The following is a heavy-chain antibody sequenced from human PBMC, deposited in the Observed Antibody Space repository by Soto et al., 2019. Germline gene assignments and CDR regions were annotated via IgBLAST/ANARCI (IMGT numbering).Heavy chain of an antibody. D-gene: IGHD2-8*02. J-gene: IGHJ4*02. CDR1: GFTFGDFW. CDR2: VKPDGSDK. V-gene: IGHV3-7*01. Sequence: GGSLRLSCAASGFTFGDFWMSRVRQAPGKGLEWVANVKPDGSDKYYVDSVKGRFTISRDNAKDSLYLQLSSLRAEDTAVYYCATETYWSFDYWGQGALVTVSS. CDR3: ATETYWSFDY.